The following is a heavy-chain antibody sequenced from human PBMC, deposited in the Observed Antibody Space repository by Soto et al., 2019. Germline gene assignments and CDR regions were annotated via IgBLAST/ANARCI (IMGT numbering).Heavy chain of an antibody. CDR2: INPNSGGT. Sequence: ASVKVSCKASGYTFTGYYMHWVRQAPGQGLEWIGWINPNSGGTNYAQKFQGWVTMTRDTSISTAYMELSRLRFDDTAVYYCARETIFGVVIHARDYYYGMDVWGQGTTVTVSS. CDR1: GYTFTGYY. J-gene: IGHJ6*02. V-gene: IGHV1-2*04. D-gene: IGHD3-3*01. CDR3: ARETIFGVVIHARDYYYGMDV.